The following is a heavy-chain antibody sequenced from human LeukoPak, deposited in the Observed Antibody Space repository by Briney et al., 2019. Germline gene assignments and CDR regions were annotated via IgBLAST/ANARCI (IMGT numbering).Heavy chain of an antibody. Sequence: SETLSLTCTVSGGSISSSSYYWGWIRQPPGKGLEWIGSIYYNGSTYYNPSLKSRVTISVDTSKNQFSLKLDSLTAADTAVYYCVRRGVLWFGELSYYYFDLWGRGTLVAVSS. CDR1: GGSISSSSYY. V-gene: IGHV4-39*07. CDR2: IYYNGST. D-gene: IGHD3-10*01. J-gene: IGHJ2*01. CDR3: VRRGVLWFGELSYYYFDL.